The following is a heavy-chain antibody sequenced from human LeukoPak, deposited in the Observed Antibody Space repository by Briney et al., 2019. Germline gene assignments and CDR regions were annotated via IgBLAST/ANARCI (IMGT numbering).Heavy chain of an antibody. Sequence: ASVKVSCKASGYTFTGYYMHWVRQAPGQGLEWMGWINPNSGVTDYAQKFQGRVTMTRDTSISTAYMEVSSLRSDDTAVYYCAGCGGDCYTNWYFDLWGRGTLVTVPS. V-gene: IGHV1-2*02. CDR3: AGCGGDCYTNWYFDL. CDR1: GYTFTGYY. D-gene: IGHD2-21*02. CDR2: INPNSGVT. J-gene: IGHJ2*01.